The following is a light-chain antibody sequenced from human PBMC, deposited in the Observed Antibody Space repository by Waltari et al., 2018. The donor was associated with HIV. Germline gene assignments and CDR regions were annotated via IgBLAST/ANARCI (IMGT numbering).Light chain of an antibody. J-gene: IGLJ1*01. V-gene: IGLV2-14*03. Sequence: QSALTQPASVSGSPGQSITISCPGTSNDVGSSKYVSWHQQHPGEPPKLIIHDVSDRPSGISNRFSGSKSGNTASLTISGLQTEDEADYYCSSYTSSSTYVFGTGTRVTVL. CDR2: DVS. CDR3: SSYTSSSTYV. CDR1: SNDVGSSKY.